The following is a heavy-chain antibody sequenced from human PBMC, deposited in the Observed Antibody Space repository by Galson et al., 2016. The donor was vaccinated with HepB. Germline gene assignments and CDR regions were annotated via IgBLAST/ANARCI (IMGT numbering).Heavy chain of an antibody. CDR2: IKQDGSET. CDR1: GFSFSSFW. J-gene: IGHJ6*02. V-gene: IGHV3-7*01. CDR3: AGGGGFHADV. Sequence: SLRLSCAGSGFSFSSFWMNWVRQAPGRGLEWVGNIKQDGSETYYVGSVKGRFTISRDNAKNSVFLQMNSLRPEDAAVYYCAGGGGFHADVWGQGTTVTVSS.